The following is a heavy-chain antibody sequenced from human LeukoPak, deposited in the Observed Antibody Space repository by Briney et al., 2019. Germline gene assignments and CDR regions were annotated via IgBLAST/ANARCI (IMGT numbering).Heavy chain of an antibody. D-gene: IGHD5-18*01. CDR3: ARVQGGYSYGYGYYYYYMDV. CDR1: GYTFTSYG. J-gene: IGHJ6*03. V-gene: IGHV1-18*01. Sequence: ASVKVSCKASGYTFTSYGISWVRQAPGQGLEWMGWISAYNGNTNYAQKLQGRVTMTTDTSTSTAYMELRSLRSDDTAVYYCARVQGGYSYGYGYYYYYMDVWGKGTTVTVSS. CDR2: ISAYNGNT.